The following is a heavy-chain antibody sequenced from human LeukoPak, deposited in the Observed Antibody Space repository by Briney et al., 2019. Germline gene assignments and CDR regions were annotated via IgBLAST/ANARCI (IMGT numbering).Heavy chain of an antibody. J-gene: IGHJ6*02. CDR1: GFTFTSHG. CDR3: TRDQGFWFGELLPPLHGYYYYYGMDV. CDR2: IRSKAYGGTT. Sequence: QPGGSLRLSCAASGFTFTSHGMHWVRQAPGKGLEWVGFIRSKAYGGTTEYAASVKGRFTISRDDSKSIAYLQMNSLKTEDTAVYYCTRDQGFWFGELLPPLHGYYYYYGMDVWGQGTTVTVSS. V-gene: IGHV3-49*04. D-gene: IGHD3-10*01.